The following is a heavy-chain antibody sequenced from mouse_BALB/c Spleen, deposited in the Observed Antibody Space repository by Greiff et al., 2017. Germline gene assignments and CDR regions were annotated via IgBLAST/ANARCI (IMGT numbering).Heavy chain of an antibody. CDR2: IDPANGNT. D-gene: IGHD2-10*01. Sequence: EVQLKESGAELVKPGASVKLSCTASGFNIKDTYMHWVKQRPEQGLEWIGRIDPANGNTKYDPKFQGKATITADTSSNTAYLQLSSLTSEDTAVYYCARPYYGNYGAMDYWGQGTSVTVSS. J-gene: IGHJ4*01. CDR3: ARPYYGNYGAMDY. CDR1: GFNIKDTY. V-gene: IGHV14-3*02.